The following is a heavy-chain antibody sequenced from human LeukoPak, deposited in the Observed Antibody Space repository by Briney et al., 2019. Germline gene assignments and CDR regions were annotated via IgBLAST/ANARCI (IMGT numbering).Heavy chain of an antibody. CDR3: ARSGGLPKFDC. V-gene: IGHV3-30-3*01. Sequence: GRSLRLSCAASESTFSTYAMHWVRQAPGKGLEWVAVISYDGNTIYYADSVKGRFTISRDNSRNTLYLQMNSLRAEDTAMYHCARSGGLPKFDCWGQGTLVAVSS. J-gene: IGHJ4*02. CDR2: ISYDGNTI. CDR1: ESTFSTYA.